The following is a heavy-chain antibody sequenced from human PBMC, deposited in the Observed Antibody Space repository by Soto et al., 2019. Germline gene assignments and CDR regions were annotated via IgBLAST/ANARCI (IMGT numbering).Heavy chain of an antibody. J-gene: IGHJ5*02. CDR1: GFTFSSYA. V-gene: IGHV3-23*01. D-gene: IGHD5-18*01. Sequence: EVQLLESGGGLVQPGGSLRLSCAASGFTFSSYAMSWVRQAPGKGLEWVSTVSGSGGSTYYADSVKGRFTISRDSSKHTLDMQMNSLTVEDTAVYYCAKDGDTAMAYYNCFDPWGQGTLVTVSS. CDR3: AKDGDTAMAYYNCFDP. CDR2: VSGSGGST.